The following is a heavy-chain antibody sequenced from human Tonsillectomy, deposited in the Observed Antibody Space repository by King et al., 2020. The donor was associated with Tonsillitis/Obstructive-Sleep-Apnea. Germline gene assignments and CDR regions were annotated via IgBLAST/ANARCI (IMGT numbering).Heavy chain of an antibody. J-gene: IGHJ4*02. V-gene: IGHV3-73*01. Sequence: VQLVESGGGLVQPGGSLKLSCAASGFTFSGSAMHWVRQASGKGLEWVGRIRSKANSYATAYAASVKGRFTISRDDSKNTAYLQMNSLKTEDTAVYYCTREGRGYCSSTSCSSDYWGQGTLVTVSS. CDR3: TREGRGYCSSTSCSSDY. CDR1: GFTFSGSA. D-gene: IGHD2-2*01. CDR2: IRSKANSYAT.